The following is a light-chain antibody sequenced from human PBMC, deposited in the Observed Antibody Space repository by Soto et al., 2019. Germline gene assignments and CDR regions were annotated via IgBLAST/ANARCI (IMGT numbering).Light chain of an antibody. CDR1: QSVSNK. Sequence: EIVMTQSPATLSVSPGERATLSCRASQSVSNKLAWYQQRPGQAPRLLIYGASTRATGIPARFSSSGSGTEFALTISSVQSEDFAVYYCQQYYNWPPITFGQGTRLEIK. J-gene: IGKJ5*01. V-gene: IGKV3-15*01. CDR3: QQYYNWPPIT. CDR2: GAS.